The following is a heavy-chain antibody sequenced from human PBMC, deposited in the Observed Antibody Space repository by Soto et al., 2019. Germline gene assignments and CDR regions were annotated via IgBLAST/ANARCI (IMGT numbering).Heavy chain of an antibody. V-gene: IGHV3-23*01. J-gene: IGHJ4*02. CDR3: VKDDGGYPSTAPH. CDR2: ISGSGDRT. Sequence: PGGSLRHSYAASGITISNYPMSWVRQAPGKGLDWVSGISGSGDRTYYGDSAKGRFTISKDISKNSLSLQLDSLGVEDTAVYFCVKDDGGYPSTAPHWGQGTLVTVSS. D-gene: IGHD3-22*01. CDR1: GITISNYP.